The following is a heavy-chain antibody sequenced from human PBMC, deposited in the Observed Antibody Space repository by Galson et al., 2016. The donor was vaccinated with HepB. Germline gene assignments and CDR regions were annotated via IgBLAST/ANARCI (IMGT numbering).Heavy chain of an antibody. CDR3: AEEYIAQPGALDI. CDR1: GYSLTDYY. V-gene: IGHV1-2*05. CDR2: MNPTSGGT. D-gene: IGHD6-13*01. Sequence: SVKVSCKASGYSLTDYYLHWVRQAPGQGLEWMGRMNPTSGGTKFADNFHDRVTLTRDTSTNTAHVELTRVTSDDTDVYYCAEEYIAQPGALDIWGQGTLVTVSS. J-gene: IGHJ4*02.